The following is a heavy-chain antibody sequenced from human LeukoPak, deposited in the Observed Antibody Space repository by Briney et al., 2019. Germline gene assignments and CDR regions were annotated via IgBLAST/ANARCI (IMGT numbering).Heavy chain of an antibody. J-gene: IGHJ4*02. V-gene: IGHV3-23*01. CDR3: AKLYYYDSSGPFDC. D-gene: IGHD3-22*01. CDR2: ISGSGGTT. CDR1: GFTFRNYA. Sequence: PGGSLRLSCAASGFTFRNYAMTWVRQAPGKGLEWVSAISGSGGTTYYADSVKGRFTISGVNSENTLYLQMNSLRAEDTAVYYCAKLYYYDSSGPFDCWGQGTLVTVSS.